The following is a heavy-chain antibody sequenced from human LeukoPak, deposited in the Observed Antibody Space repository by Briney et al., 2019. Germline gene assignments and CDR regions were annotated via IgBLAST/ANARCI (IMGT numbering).Heavy chain of an antibody. J-gene: IGHJ4*02. V-gene: IGHV3-11*04. CDR1: GGSISSSSYY. D-gene: IGHD6-19*01. CDR2: ISSSSSTI. CDR3: AREPREWLVPDY. Sequence: LSLTCTVSGGSISSSSYYWGWIRQPPGKGLEWVSYISSSSSTIYYADSVKGRFTISRDNAKNSLYLQMNSLRAEDTAVYYCAREPREWLVPDYWGQGTLVTVSS.